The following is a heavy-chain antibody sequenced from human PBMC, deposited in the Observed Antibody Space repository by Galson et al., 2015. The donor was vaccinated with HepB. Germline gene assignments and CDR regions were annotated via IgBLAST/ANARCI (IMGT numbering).Heavy chain of an antibody. D-gene: IGHD6-19*01. CDR3: ARSSGWSSDY. CDR1: GFTFNSHW. J-gene: IGHJ4*02. CDR2: IKQDGSEK. Sequence: SLRLSCAASGFTFNSHWMTWVRQAPGKGPEWVGNIKQDGSEKNYVDSVKGRFTISRDNAKSSLYLQMNSLRVEDTAVYYCARSSGWSSDYWGQGTLVTVSS. V-gene: IGHV3-7*03.